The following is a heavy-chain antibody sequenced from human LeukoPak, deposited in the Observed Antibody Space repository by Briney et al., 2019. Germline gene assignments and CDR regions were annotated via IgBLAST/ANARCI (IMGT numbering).Heavy chain of an antibody. J-gene: IGHJ4*02. D-gene: IGHD4-17*01. Sequence: ASVKVSCKVSGYTLTELSMHWVRQAPGKGLEWMGGFDPEDGETIYAQKFQGRVTMTEDTSTDTAYMELSSLRSEDTAVYYCATVGPWDYGDSHLNYYFDYWGQGTLVTVSS. CDR2: FDPEDGET. CDR3: ATVGPWDYGDSHLNYYFDY. V-gene: IGHV1-24*01. CDR1: GYTLTELS.